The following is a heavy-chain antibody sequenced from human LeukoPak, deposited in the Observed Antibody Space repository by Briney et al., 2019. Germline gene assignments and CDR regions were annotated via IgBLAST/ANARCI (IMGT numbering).Heavy chain of an antibody. CDR3: ARDPTSGSFRNWFDP. D-gene: IGHD3-10*01. CDR2: IWYDGSNI. V-gene: IGHV3-33*01. Sequence: PGRSLRLSCAASGXTFSSYGMHWVRQAPGKGLEWVAVIWYDGSNIHYADSVKGRFTISRDNSNNTLFLQMDSLRAEDTAVYYCARDPTSGSFRNWFDPWGQGTLVTVSP. J-gene: IGHJ5*02. CDR1: GXTFSSYG.